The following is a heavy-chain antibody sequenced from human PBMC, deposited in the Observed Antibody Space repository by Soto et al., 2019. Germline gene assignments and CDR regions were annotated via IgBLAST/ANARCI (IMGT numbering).Heavy chain of an antibody. J-gene: IGHJ4*02. CDR2: IWYDGSNK. Sequence: QVQLVESGGGVVQPRRSLRLSCAASGFTFSSYGMHWVRQAPGKGLEWVAVIWYDGSNKYYADSVKGRFTISRDNSKNTLYLQMNSLRAEDTAVYYCARDGIGVDYYDSSGYYQFDYWGQGTLVTVSS. CDR1: GFTFSSYG. V-gene: IGHV3-33*01. CDR3: ARDGIGVDYYDSSGYYQFDY. D-gene: IGHD3-22*01.